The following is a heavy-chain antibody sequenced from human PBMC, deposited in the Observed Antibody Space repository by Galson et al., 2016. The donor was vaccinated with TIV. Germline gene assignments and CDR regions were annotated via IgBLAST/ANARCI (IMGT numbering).Heavy chain of an antibody. D-gene: IGHD3-22*01. CDR2: ITGGGTT. CDR1: GFSVSEHKY. Sequence: SLRLSCAASGFSVSEHKYMYWVRQPPGKGLEWVSVITGGGTTYYADSVKGRFTISRDNSKSTLYLQMNSLRAEDTAVYFCARSYDSSGNRGRLDIWGQGDLVTVSS. CDR3: ARSYDSSGNRGRLDI. V-gene: IGHV3-53*03. J-gene: IGHJ4*02.